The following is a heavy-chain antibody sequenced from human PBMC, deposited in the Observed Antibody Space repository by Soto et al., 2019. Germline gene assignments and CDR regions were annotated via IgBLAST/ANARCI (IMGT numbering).Heavy chain of an antibody. J-gene: IGHJ4*02. V-gene: IGHV3-21*01. D-gene: IGHD6-6*01. CDR2: ISSSSSYI. CDR1: GFTFSSYS. CDR3: ARRGAAGQLGRGAPFDY. Sequence: EVQLVESGGGLVKPGGSLRLSCAASGFTFSSYSMNWVRQAPGKGLEWVSSISSSSSYIYYADSVKGRFTISRDNAKNSLYLQMNGLRAEDTAVYYGARRGAAGQLGRGAPFDYWGQGSLVTVSS.